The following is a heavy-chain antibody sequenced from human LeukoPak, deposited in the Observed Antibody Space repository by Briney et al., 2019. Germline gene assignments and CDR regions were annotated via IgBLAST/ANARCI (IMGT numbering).Heavy chain of an antibody. D-gene: IGHD4-17*01. J-gene: IGHJ4*02. CDR2: IRYDGSNK. CDR1: GFTFSCYG. V-gene: IGHV3-30*02. CDR3: AKVGDYGDYVHDY. Sequence: GGSLRLSCAASGFTFSCYGMHWVRQAPGKGLEWVAFIRYDGSNKYYADSVKGRFTISRDNSKNTLYLQMNSLRAEDTAVYYCAKVGDYGDYVHDYWGQGTLVTVSS.